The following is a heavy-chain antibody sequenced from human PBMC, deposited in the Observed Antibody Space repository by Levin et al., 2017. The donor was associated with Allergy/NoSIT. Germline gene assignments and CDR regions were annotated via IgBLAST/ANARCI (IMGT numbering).Heavy chain of an antibody. CDR1: GFTFSNVA. V-gene: IGHV3-30*04. D-gene: IGHD3-9*01. CDR2: ISYDGSNE. Sequence: PGGSLRLSCAASGFTFSNVAMHWVRLAPGKGREWVSVISYDGSNEYYAASVKGRFTISRDNSKNTLYLQMNSLRAEDTALYYCARDRLYDISPGKGLAFDHWGQGTLVTVSS. J-gene: IGHJ4*02. CDR3: ARDRLYDISPGKGLAFDH.